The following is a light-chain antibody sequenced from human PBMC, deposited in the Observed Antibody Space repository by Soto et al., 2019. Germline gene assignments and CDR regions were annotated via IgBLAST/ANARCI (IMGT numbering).Light chain of an antibody. CDR1: QSVNSD. J-gene: IGKJ1*01. CDR2: GAS. V-gene: IGKV3-15*01. CDR3: QQYSNWPPIT. Sequence: EIVMTQSPATLSVSPGEKATLSCRAGQSVNSDLAWYQQKPGQAPRLLIYGASNRATGVPDRFSGSGSGTVFTLTISSLQSEDFAVYYCQQYSNWPPITFGQGTKVDNK.